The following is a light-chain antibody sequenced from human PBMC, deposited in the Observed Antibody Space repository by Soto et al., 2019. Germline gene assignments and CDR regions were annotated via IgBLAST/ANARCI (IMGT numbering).Light chain of an antibody. CDR1: QTVSSY. J-gene: IGKJ5*01. V-gene: IGKV3-20*01. CDR2: GAS. Sequence: DNVLTQSPGTLSLSPGERATLSCRASQTVSSYLTWYQQRPGRAPRLLIYGASKRATGIPDRFSGSGSGTDFTLTISTLEPEDFALYYCQQYGTSPITFGQGTRLEIK. CDR3: QQYGTSPIT.